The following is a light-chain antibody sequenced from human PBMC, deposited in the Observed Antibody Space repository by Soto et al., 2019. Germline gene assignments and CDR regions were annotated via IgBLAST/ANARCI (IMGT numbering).Light chain of an antibody. CDR1: SSNIGAGYD. CDR2: GHS. V-gene: IGLV1-40*01. Sequence: QSVLTQPPSVSGAPGQRVTISCTGSSSNIGAGYDVHWYQQLPGTAPKLLIYGHSNRPSGVPDRFSGSKSGTSASLAITGLQAEDEADYYCQSYDSSLSGYVVFGGGTKVTLL. CDR3: QSYDSSLSGYVV. J-gene: IGLJ2*01.